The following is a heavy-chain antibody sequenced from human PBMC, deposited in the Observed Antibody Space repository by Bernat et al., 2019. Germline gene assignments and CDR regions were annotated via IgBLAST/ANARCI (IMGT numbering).Heavy chain of an antibody. Sequence: VQLVESGGGVVQPGRSLRLSCAASGFTFSSYAMHWVRQAPGKGLEWVAVISYDGSNKYYADSVKGRFTISRDNSKNTLYLQMNSLRAEDTAVYYCARERLSRYFDWSDAFDIWGQGTMVTVSS. D-gene: IGHD3-9*01. CDR1: GFTFSSYA. CDR3: ARERLSRYFDWSDAFDI. V-gene: IGHV3-30-3*01. J-gene: IGHJ3*02. CDR2: ISYDGSNK.